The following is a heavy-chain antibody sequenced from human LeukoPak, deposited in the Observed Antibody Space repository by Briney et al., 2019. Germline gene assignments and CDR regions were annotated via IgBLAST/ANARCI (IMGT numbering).Heavy chain of an antibody. Sequence: PSETLSLTCTVSGGSISSSRNYWGWIRQSPGQGLEWIGSIYYSGSTYYNPSLKSRVTISVDTSKNQFSLKLSSVTAADTAVFYCARRANWGSTQPYWYFDLWGRGTLVTVSS. V-gene: IGHV4-39*01. CDR2: IYYSGST. J-gene: IGHJ2*01. CDR1: GGSISSSRNY. D-gene: IGHD7-27*01. CDR3: ARRANWGSTQPYWYFDL.